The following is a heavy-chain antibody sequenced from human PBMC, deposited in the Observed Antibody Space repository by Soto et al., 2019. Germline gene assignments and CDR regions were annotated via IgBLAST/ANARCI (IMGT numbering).Heavy chain of an antibody. D-gene: IGHD5-18*01. CDR1: GGSISSGGYY. Sequence: SETLSLTCTVSGGSISSGGYYWSWIRQHPGKGLEWIGYIYYSGSTYYNPSLKSRVTISVDTSKNQFSLKLSSVTAADTAVYYCARGREIQLWLPGGWFDPWGQGTLVTVSS. V-gene: IGHV4-31*03. CDR2: IYYSGST. J-gene: IGHJ5*02. CDR3: ARGREIQLWLPGGWFDP.